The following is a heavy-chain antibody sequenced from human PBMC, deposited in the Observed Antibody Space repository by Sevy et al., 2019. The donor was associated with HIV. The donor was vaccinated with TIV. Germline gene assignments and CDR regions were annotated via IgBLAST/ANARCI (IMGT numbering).Heavy chain of an antibody. D-gene: IGHD2-15*01. Sequence: GSLRLSCAASGFTFSSYNMNWVRQAPGKGLECISFISSGGHTIYYADSVKGRFTISRDSAKNSVYLQMNSLRVEDTAVYYCARDGGYSDYGMDVWGQGTTVTVSS. CDR2: ISSGGHTI. CDR3: ARDGGYSDYGMDV. CDR1: GFTFSSYN. J-gene: IGHJ6*02. V-gene: IGHV3-48*01.